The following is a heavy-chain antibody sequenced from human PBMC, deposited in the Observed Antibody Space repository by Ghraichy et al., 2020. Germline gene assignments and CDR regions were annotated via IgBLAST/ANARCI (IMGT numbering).Heavy chain of an antibody. J-gene: IGHJ6*02. CDR3: VKDPGIAAAGPSWHYGMDV. Sequence: GSVKVSCSASGFTFSSYAMHWVRQAPGKGLEYVSAISSNGGSTYYADSVKGRFTISRDNSKNTLYLQMSSLRAEDTAVYYCVKDPGIAAAGPSWHYGMDVWGQGTTVTVSS. CDR1: GFTFSSYA. V-gene: IGHV3-64D*06. D-gene: IGHD6-13*01. CDR2: ISSNGGST.